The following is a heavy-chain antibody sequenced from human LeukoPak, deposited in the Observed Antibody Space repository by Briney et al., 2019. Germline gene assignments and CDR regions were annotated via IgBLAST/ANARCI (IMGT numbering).Heavy chain of an antibody. CDR1: GFTFSSYG. CDR2: LSGSGGST. V-gene: IGHV3-23*01. D-gene: IGHD2-21*02. J-gene: IGHJ4*02. Sequence: GGTLRLSCAASGFTFSSYGMSWVRQAPGKGLEWVSALSGSGGSTYYADSVKGRFTISRDNAKNSLYLQMNSLRVEDTAMYYCARDGLRRPPTPYCGGDCPLDYWGQGTLVSVSS. CDR3: ARDGLRRPPTPYCGGDCPLDY.